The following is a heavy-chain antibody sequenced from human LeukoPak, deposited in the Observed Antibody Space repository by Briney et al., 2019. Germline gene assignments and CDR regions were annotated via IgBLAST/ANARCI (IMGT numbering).Heavy chain of an antibody. CDR2: IYHSGST. CDR1: GGSISSGGYY. CDR3: ARFKGYNWNPAGYFDY. D-gene: IGHD1-20*01. J-gene: IGHJ4*02. Sequence: PSETLSLTCTVSGGSISSGGYYWSWIRQPPGKGLEWIGYIYHSGSTYYNPSLKSRVTISVDRSKNQFSLKLSSVTAADTAVYYCARFKGYNWNPAGYFDYWGQGTLVTVSS. V-gene: IGHV4-30-2*01.